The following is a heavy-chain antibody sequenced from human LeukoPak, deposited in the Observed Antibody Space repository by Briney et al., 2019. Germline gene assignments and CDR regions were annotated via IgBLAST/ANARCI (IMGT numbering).Heavy chain of an antibody. J-gene: IGHJ4*02. CDR3: ARVGCSGGSCYCFDY. CDR1: GGTFSSYA. CDR2: IIPIFGTA. D-gene: IGHD2-15*01. V-gene: IGHV1-69*05. Sequence: GASVKVSCKASGGTFSSYAISWVRQAPGQGLEWMGRIIPIFGTANYAQKFQGRVTITTDESTSTAYMELSSLRSEDTAVYYCARVGCSGGSCYCFDYWGQGTLVTVSS.